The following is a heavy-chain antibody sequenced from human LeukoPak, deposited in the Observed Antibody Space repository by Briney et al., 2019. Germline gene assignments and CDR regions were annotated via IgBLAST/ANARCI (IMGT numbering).Heavy chain of an antibody. CDR3: AKDCSGGSCYSIDY. CDR1: GFTFSSYG. J-gene: IGHJ4*02. V-gene: IGHV3-30*18. Sequence: GGSLRLSCAASGFTFSSYGMHWVRQAPGKGLEWVAVISYDGSRKYYADSVKGRFTISRDNSKNTLYLQMNSLRAEDTAVFYCAKDCSGGSCYSIDYWGQGTLVTVSS. CDR2: ISYDGSRK. D-gene: IGHD2-15*01.